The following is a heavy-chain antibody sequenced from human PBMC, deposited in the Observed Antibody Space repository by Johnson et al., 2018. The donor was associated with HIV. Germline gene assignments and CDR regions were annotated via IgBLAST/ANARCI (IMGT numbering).Heavy chain of an antibody. CDR1: GFTFYNHV. J-gene: IGHJ3*01. CDR3: AKAVDTAMTDAFDV. CDR2: IYSGGST. D-gene: IGHD5-18*01. V-gene: IGHV3-23*03. Sequence: VQLVESGGGLVQPGGSLRLSCVASGFTFYNHVMSWVRQAPGKGLEWVSVIYSGGSTYYADSVKGRFTISRDNSKNTLYLQMNSLRAEDTALYYCAKAVDTAMTDAFDVWGHGTMVTVSS.